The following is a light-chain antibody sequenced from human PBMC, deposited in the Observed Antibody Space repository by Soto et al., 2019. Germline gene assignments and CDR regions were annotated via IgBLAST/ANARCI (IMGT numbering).Light chain of an antibody. CDR1: QSLNRD. V-gene: IGKV3-15*01. Sequence: IVMTQSPATLSMSPGERATLYCRASQSLNRDLAWYQQKPGQSPRLLIFGASIRATGIPARFSGSGSGTEFTLTIGSLQSEDCALYYCQQYNNWPGTFGQGTKVDIK. CDR3: QQYNNWPGT. CDR2: GAS. J-gene: IGKJ1*01.